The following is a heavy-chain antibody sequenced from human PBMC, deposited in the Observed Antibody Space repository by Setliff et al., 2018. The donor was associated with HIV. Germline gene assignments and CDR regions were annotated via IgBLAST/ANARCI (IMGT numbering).Heavy chain of an antibody. V-gene: IGHV3-21*01. CDR2: ISSSSGPV. CDR1: GFTFNSYS. J-gene: IGHJ5*02. CDR3: ARSPTSEFDP. Sequence: PGGSLRLYCVASGFTFNSYSMNWVRQAPGRGLEWVSYISSSSGPVYYADSVKGRFTISRYNAKNSLYLQMNSLRAEDTAVYYCARSPTSEFDPWGQGTLVTVSS.